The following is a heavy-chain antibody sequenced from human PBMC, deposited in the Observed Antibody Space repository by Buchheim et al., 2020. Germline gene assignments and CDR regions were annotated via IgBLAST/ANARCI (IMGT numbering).Heavy chain of an antibody. Sequence: QVQLQQWGAGLLKPSETLSLTCAVYGGSFSGYYWSWIRQPPGKGLEWIGEINHSGSTNYNPSLKSRVTISVDTSKNQFSLKLSSVTAADTAVYYCARQNQGYCSGGSCFPWGYWGQGTL. D-gene: IGHD2-15*01. CDR3: ARQNQGYCSGGSCFPWGY. CDR1: GGSFSGYY. J-gene: IGHJ4*02. CDR2: INHSGST. V-gene: IGHV4-34*01.